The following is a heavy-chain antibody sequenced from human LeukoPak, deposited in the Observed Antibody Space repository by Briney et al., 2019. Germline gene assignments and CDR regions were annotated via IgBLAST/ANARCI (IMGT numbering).Heavy chain of an antibody. V-gene: IGHV3-74*01. J-gene: IGHJ4*02. CDR1: GNYR. CDR2: INSDGSWT. CDR3: VSFYETY. D-gene: IGHD2/OR15-2a*01. Sequence: LRLPCAPPGNYRIHWPRQVPGKGLVWVSHINSDGSWTSYADSVKGRFTISKDNAKNTVYLQMNSLRAEDTAVYYCVSFYETYWGRGTLVTVSS.